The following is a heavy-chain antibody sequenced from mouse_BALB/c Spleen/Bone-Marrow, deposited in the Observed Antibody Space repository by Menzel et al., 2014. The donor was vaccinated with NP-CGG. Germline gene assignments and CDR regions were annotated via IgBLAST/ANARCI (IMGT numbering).Heavy chain of an antibody. V-gene: IGHV7-3*02. CDR2: IRNKAYGYTT. Sequence: EVHLVESGGGLVQPGGSLRLSCTTSGFTFTDYYMSWVRQPPGKALEWLAFIRNKAYGYTTEYSASVRGRFTISRDNSQNILYLQMNTLRAEDSATYYCARFPMDYWGQGTSVTVSS. J-gene: IGHJ4*01. CDR3: ARFPMDY. CDR1: GFTFTDYY.